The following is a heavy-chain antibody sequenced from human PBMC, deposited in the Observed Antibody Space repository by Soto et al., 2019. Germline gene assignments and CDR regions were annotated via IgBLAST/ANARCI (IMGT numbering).Heavy chain of an antibody. CDR3: ARGPSSLTRFDY. CDR2: ISYDGSNK. D-gene: IGHD2-2*01. V-gene: IGHV3-30-3*01. Sequence: QPGGSLRLSCAASGFTFSSYALHWVRQAPGKGLEWVAVISYDGSNKYYADSVKGRFTISRDNSKNTLYLQMNSLRAEDTAVYYCARGPSSLTRFDYWGPGSLVTVYS. J-gene: IGHJ4*02. CDR1: GFTFSSYA.